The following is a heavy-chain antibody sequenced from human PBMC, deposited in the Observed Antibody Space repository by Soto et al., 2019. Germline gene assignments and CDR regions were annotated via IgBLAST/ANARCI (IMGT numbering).Heavy chain of an antibody. D-gene: IGHD3-9*01. V-gene: IGHV1-3*01. Sequence: QVRLVQSGTEVKKPGASMKLSCKASGYSFTSYAIHWVRRAPGQRLEWMGWIFAGNGDTEYSPKFQDRVTITRDTSASTTYIQLTSLGSEDTAVYYCARNVPHTGYYNHWGPGILVTVSS. J-gene: IGHJ5*02. CDR2: IFAGNGDT. CDR3: ARNVPHTGYYNH. CDR1: GYSFTSYA.